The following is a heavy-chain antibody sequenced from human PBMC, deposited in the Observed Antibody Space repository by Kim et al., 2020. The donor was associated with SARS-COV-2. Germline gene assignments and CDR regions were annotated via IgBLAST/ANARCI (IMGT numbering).Heavy chain of an antibody. CDR2: VNAANDET. CDR3: ARDMNPTVYDY. V-gene: IGHV1-3*01. CDR1: GYTFKSYP. D-gene: IGHD4-4*01. Sequence: ASVKVSCKASGYTFKSYPIHWLRQAPGQRLEWMGWVNAANDETKYSQKFQGRVTITRDTSANTAYMDLRSLTFVDTAIYYCARDMNPTVYDYWGQGTLVT. J-gene: IGHJ4*02.